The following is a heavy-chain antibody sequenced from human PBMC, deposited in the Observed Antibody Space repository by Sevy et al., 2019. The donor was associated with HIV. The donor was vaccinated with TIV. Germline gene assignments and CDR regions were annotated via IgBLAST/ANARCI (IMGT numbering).Heavy chain of an antibody. CDR1: GFAFSRYG. J-gene: IGHJ4*02. V-gene: IGHV3-33*01. Sequence: GGSLRLSCGASGFAFSRYGMHWVRQAPGKGLEWVAVIWHDGNYKYYADSVKVRFTISRDNSKNTLYLQMNSLRGDDSAVYFCARDHSYYSHRDSYHLKYYFDYWGQGTQVTVSS. CDR3: ARDHSYYSHRDSYHLKYYFDY. D-gene: IGHD3-10*01. CDR2: IWHDGNYK.